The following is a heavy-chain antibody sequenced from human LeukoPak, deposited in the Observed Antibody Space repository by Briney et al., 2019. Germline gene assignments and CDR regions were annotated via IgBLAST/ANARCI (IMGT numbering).Heavy chain of an antibody. CDR1: GYTFTEYY. Sequence: ASVKVSCKPSGYTFTEYYMHWVRQAPGQGLEWMGWINPSSGGTFYAQKFQGRVTMTRDTSITTAYMELSRLTSDDTAVYYCARGWQWLVSYWGQGTLVTVSS. D-gene: IGHD6-19*01. CDR3: ARGWQWLVSY. V-gene: IGHV1-2*02. CDR2: INPSSGGT. J-gene: IGHJ4*02.